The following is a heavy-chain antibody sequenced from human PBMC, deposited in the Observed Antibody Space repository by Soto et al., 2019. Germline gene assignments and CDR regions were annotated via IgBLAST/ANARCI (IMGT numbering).Heavy chain of an antibody. V-gene: IGHV1-8*01. D-gene: IGHD2-15*01. CDR1: GYTFTSYD. CDR3: AGGGVVVVSATRAYWYFDL. J-gene: IGHJ2*01. Sequence: QVQLVQSGAEVKKPGASVKVSCKASGYTFTSYDINWVRQATGQGLEWMGWMNPNSGNTGYAQNFQGRVTMSTNTSISSGYMVLSSLRSEDSAVYYCAGGGVVVVSATRAYWYFDLWGRGTLVTVS. CDR2: MNPNSGNT.